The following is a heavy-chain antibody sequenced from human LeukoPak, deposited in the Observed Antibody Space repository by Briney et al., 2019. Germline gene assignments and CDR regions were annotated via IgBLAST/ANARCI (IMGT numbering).Heavy chain of an antibody. J-gene: IGHJ4*02. V-gene: IGHV4-59*01. CDR1: GDSINSFY. D-gene: IGHD3-10*01. Sequence: PSETLSLTSTVSGDSINSFYFSWIRQSPGKGLEWIGYIYYNWNTNSTPSLKSRVTISVDMSKFSFSLNLTSVAAADTDVYYCARAQARWVAESPRYFDYWGQGILVTVSS. CDR3: ARAQARWVAESPRYFDY. CDR2: IYYNWNT.